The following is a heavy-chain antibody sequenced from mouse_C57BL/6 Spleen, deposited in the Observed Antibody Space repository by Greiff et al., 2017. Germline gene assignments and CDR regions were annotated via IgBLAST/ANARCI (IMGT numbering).Heavy chain of an antibody. D-gene: IGHD1-1*01. J-gene: IGHJ1*03. CDR2: ISDGGSYT. Sequence: EVQLVESGGGLVKPGGSLKLSCAASGFTFSSYAMSWVRQTPEQRLEWVATISDGGSYTYYPDNVKGRFTISRDNAKNNLYLKMSQLKSEETSMYYGAREGVYYYGSSPWWYFDVWGTGTTVTVSS. CDR1: GFTFSSYA. V-gene: IGHV5-4*01. CDR3: AREGVYYYGSSPWWYFDV.